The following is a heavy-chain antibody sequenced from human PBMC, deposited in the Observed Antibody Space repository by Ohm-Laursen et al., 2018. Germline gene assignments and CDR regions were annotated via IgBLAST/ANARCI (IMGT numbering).Heavy chain of an antibody. Sequence: SPNASRKASGYSLTEYSMHWVSQAPGQGLEWMGWINPNTGATDYVQQFQGRVTLTRDTSISTAYMELSSLRSDDTAVYYCAPATATFDFWGQGTLVTVSS. D-gene: IGHD4-17*01. CDR2: INPNTGAT. CDR1: GYSLTEYS. V-gene: IGHV1-2*02. CDR3: APATATFDF. J-gene: IGHJ4*02.